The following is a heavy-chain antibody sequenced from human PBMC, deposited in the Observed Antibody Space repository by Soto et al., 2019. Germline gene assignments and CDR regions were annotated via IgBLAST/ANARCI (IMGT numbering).Heavy chain of an antibody. Sequence: GGSLRLSCAASGFTFSNSEMNWVRQAPGKGLEWVSYITTSASTKSYADSVKGRFTSSRDNAKNSLYLHMNSLRVEDTAVYYCARDSPYSSGSFDYWGQGTLVTV. CDR2: ITTSASTK. CDR3: ARDSPYSSGSFDY. CDR1: GFTFSNSE. D-gene: IGHD3-22*01. J-gene: IGHJ4*02. V-gene: IGHV3-48*03.